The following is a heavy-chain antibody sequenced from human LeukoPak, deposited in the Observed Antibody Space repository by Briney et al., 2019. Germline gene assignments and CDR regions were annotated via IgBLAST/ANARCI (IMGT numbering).Heavy chain of an antibody. CDR2: IYQSGST. J-gene: IGHJ4*02. CDR1: GYSISSGYY. Sequence: SETLSLTCVVSGYSISSGYYWGWIRQPPGKGLEWIGSIYQSGSTYYNSDLKSRVTISIDTSKNQFSLKLSSVTAADTAVYYCARVSSWIQFDYWGQGTLVTVSS. CDR3: ARVSSWIQFDY. D-gene: IGHD6-13*01. V-gene: IGHV4-38-2*01.